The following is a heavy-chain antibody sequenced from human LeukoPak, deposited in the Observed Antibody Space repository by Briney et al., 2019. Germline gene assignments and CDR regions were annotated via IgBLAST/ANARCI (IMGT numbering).Heavy chain of an antibody. CDR2: ISYDGSNK. CDR1: GFTFSSYA. Sequence: GRSLRLSCAASGFTFSSYAMHWVRQAPGKGLEWVAVISYDGSNKYYADSVKGRFTISRDNSKNTLYLQMSSLRAEDTAVYYCARDARGAYCGGDCSPYFDYWGQGTLVTVSS. V-gene: IGHV3-30-3*01. J-gene: IGHJ4*02. CDR3: ARDARGAYCGGDCSPYFDY. D-gene: IGHD2-21*02.